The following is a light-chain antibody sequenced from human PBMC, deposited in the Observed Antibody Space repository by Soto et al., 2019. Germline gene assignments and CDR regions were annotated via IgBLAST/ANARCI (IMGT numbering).Light chain of an antibody. CDR2: DAS. CDR1: QTINSH. Sequence: EIVLTQSPATLSLSPGERATLSCRASQTINSHLAWYQQKPGQAPRLLIYDASNRATGIPARFSGSGSGTDFTLTISSLEPEDFAVYYCQQRNSCPLTFGGGTKVEIK. J-gene: IGKJ4*01. V-gene: IGKV3-11*01. CDR3: QQRNSCPLT.